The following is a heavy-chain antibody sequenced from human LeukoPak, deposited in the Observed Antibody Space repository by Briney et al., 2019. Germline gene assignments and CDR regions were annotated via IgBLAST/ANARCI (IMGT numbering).Heavy chain of an antibody. CDR3: ASWTETTMDPFDY. J-gene: IGHJ4*02. V-gene: IGHV3-48*03. Sequence: GGSLRLSCAASGFTFSSHEMNWVRQAPGKGLEWVSYISSSGSTIYYADSVKGRFTISRDNAKNSLYLQMNSLRAEDTAVYYCASWTETTMDPFDYWGQGTLVTVSS. CDR1: GFTFSSHE. D-gene: IGHD3-10*01. CDR2: ISSSGSTI.